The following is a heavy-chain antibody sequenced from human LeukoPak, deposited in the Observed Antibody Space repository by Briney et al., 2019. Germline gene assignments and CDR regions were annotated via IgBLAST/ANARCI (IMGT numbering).Heavy chain of an antibody. D-gene: IGHD3-9*01. Sequence: SQTLSLTCTVPGGSISSGSYYWSWIRQPAGKGLEWIGRIYTSGSTNYNPSLKSRVTISVDTSKNQFSLKLSSVTAADTAVYYCARDANYDILTGPRGRWFDPWGQGTLVTVSS. J-gene: IGHJ5*02. V-gene: IGHV4-61*02. CDR2: IYTSGST. CDR3: ARDANYDILTGPRGRWFDP. CDR1: GGSISSGSYY.